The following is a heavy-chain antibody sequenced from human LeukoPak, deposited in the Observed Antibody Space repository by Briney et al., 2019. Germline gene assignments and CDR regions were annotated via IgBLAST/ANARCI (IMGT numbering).Heavy chain of an antibody. CDR2: INTKSGGR. D-gene: IGHD6-6*01. J-gene: IGHJ4*02. Sequence: ASVTVSCKASGYTFTGYYLYWVGQAPGQGREWMGWINTKSGGRNYAQKFWGRVTMPRDTSIRPAYMGLSRLRSDDTAVYYCASLGYSSSSGPPPSYFDYWGQGTLVTVSS. CDR3: ASLGYSSSSGPPPSYFDY. V-gene: IGHV1-2*02. CDR1: GYTFTGYY.